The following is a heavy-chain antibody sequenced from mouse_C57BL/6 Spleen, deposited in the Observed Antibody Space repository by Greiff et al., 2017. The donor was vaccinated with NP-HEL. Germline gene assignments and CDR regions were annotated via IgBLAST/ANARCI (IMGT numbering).Heavy chain of an antibody. Sequence: VQLKESGAELVKPGASVKLSCTASGFNIKDYYMHWVKQRTEQGLEWIGRIDPEDGETKYAPKFQGKATITADTSSNTAYLQLSSLTSEDAAVCYCARSIGSSYGYFDVWGTGTTVTVAS. V-gene: IGHV14-2*01. CDR2: IDPEDGET. CDR1: GFNIKDYY. D-gene: IGHD1-1*01. J-gene: IGHJ1*03. CDR3: ARSIGSSYGYFDV.